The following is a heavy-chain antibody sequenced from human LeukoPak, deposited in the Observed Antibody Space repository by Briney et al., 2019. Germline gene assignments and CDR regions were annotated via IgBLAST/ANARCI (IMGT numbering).Heavy chain of an antibody. CDR1: GYTFTVYY. Sequence: ASVKVSFKASGYTFTVYYMHWVRQAPGQGLEWMGWINPNTGGTNYAQNFQGRVTMTRDTSISTAYMELSRLKSDDTAVYYCARGPTVTTDYWGQGTLVTVSS. V-gene: IGHV1-2*02. CDR3: ARGPTVTTDY. J-gene: IGHJ4*02. CDR2: INPNTGGT. D-gene: IGHD4-11*01.